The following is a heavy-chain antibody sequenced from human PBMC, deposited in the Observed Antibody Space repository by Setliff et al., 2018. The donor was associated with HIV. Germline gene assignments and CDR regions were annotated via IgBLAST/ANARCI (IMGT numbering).Heavy chain of an antibody. CDR1: GYHFTNYD. V-gene: IGHV1-8*03. D-gene: IGHD2-21*01. J-gene: IGHJ3*01. CDR3: ARVPPRLPGVLLPAYALDF. Sequence: GASVKVSCKASGYHFTNYDINWVRQATGQGLEWMGWMNPQSGNTGYIEKFQGRVTFIRNISISTAYMELSSLRSEDTAVYYCARVPPRLPGVLLPAYALDFWGQGTMVTVSS. CDR2: MNPQSGNT.